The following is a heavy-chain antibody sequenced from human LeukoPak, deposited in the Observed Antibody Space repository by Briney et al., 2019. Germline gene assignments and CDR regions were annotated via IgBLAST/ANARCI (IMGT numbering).Heavy chain of an antibody. CDR1: GFTFSSYA. V-gene: IGHV3-30*04. CDR3: ARGPGAYYYGSGNSFDP. J-gene: IGHJ5*02. D-gene: IGHD3-10*01. CDR2: ISFDGSNK. Sequence: GGSLRLSCAASGFTFSSYAIHRVRQAPGKGLEWVALISFDGSNKYYADSVKGRFTISRDNSKNTLYLQMNSLRAEDTAVYYCARGPGAYYYGSGNSFDPWGQGTLVTVSS.